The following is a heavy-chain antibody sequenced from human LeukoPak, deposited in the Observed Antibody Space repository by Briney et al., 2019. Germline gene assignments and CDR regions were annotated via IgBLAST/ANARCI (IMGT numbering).Heavy chain of an antibody. CDR2: IYNSGTT. V-gene: IGHV4-61*02. Sequence: SETLSLTCTVSGGSISHEGDYWSWIRQPAGKGLEWIGRIYNSGTTNYNPSVKSRISMSVDTSENQFSLNLRSVTAADTAVYYCAREGTLGSGWYDYWGQGTLVTVSS. J-gene: IGHJ4*02. CDR3: AREGTLGSGWYDY. CDR1: GGSISHEGDY. D-gene: IGHD6-19*01.